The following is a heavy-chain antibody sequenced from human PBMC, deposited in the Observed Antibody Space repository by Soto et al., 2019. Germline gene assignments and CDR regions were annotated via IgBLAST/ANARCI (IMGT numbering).Heavy chain of an antibody. D-gene: IGHD2-2*01. Sequence: QVQLVQSGAEVKKPGASVKVSCKASGYTFTSYYMHWVRQAPGQGLEWMGIINPSGGSKSYAQKFQGRVTMTRDTSTSTVYMELSSLRSEDTAVYYCARENIVVVPARRGDYYYGMDVWGQGTTVTVSS. CDR2: INPSGGSK. V-gene: IGHV1-46*01. CDR3: ARENIVVVPARRGDYYYGMDV. CDR1: GYTFTSYY. J-gene: IGHJ6*02.